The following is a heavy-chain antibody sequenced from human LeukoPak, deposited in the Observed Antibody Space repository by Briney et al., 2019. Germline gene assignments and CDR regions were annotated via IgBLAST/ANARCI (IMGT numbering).Heavy chain of an antibody. J-gene: IGHJ4*02. CDR3: AKVAGDRMDY. Sequence: GASVKVSCKASGYTFATYGFCWVRQAPGHGLEWRGWISANTGKTDYAQRYQGRVTLTTDTSTSTAYMELRSLRPDDTAVYYCAKVAGDRMDYWGQGTLVTVSS. D-gene: IGHD6-13*01. CDR2: ISANTGKT. CDR1: GYTFATYG. V-gene: IGHV1-18*01.